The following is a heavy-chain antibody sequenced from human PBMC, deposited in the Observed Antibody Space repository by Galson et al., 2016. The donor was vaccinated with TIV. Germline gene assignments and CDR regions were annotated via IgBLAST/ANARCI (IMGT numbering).Heavy chain of an antibody. CDR3: ARGCRNIVGASLFYY. J-gene: IGHJ4*02. D-gene: IGHD1-26*01. CDR1: GYTFTNYA. Sequence: SVKVSCKASGYTFTNYAMHWVRQAPGQRLEWMGWINVGNGNTKYSQKFQGRVTITRDTSASTAYMELSSLRSEDTAVYYCARGCRNIVGASLFYYWGQGTLVTVSS. CDR2: INVGNGNT. V-gene: IGHV1-3*01.